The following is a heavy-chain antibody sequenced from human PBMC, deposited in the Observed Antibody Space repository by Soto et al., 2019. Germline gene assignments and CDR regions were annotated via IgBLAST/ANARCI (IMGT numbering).Heavy chain of an antibody. CDR2: ISAYNGNT. V-gene: IGHV1-18*01. CDR1: GYTFTSYG. J-gene: IGHJ3*02. CDR3: ARDQGLYCSGGSCYPPYDAFDI. D-gene: IGHD2-15*01. Sequence: QVQLVQSGAEVKKPGASVKVSCKASGYTFTSYGISWVRQAPGQGLEWMGWISAYNGNTNYAQKLQGRVTMTTDTSTSXXYXEXXSLRSEDTAVYYCARDQGLYCSGGSCYPPYDAFDIWGQGTMVTVSS.